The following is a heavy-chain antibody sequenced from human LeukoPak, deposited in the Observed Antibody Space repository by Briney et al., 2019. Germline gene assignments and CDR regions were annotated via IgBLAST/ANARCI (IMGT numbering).Heavy chain of an antibody. Sequence: GGSLRLSCAASGFTFDDYAMHWVRQAPGKGLEWVSLISWDGGSTYYADSVKGRFTISRDNSKNSLYLQMNSLRAEDTALYYCAKGIRYFDWTYFDYWGQGTLVTVSS. CDR2: ISWDGGST. J-gene: IGHJ4*02. V-gene: IGHV3-43D*03. CDR1: GFTFDDYA. CDR3: AKGIRYFDWTYFDY. D-gene: IGHD3-9*01.